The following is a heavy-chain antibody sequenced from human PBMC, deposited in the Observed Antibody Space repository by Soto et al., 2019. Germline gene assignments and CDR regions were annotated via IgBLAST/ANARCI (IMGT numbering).Heavy chain of an antibody. J-gene: IGHJ4*02. V-gene: IGHV4-34*02. CDR2: VNHSGST. D-gene: IGHD2-21*01. CDR3: ARGHIPVYGPVPDYFDS. Sequence: QVHLQQWGAGLLKPSETLSLTCGVYGGSLRGSYWSWIRQPPGKALEWLGKVNHSGSTTFNPSLKSRVSVSVDTSDNQFSLKLTSVTAADTAVYYCARGHIPVYGPVPDYFDSWGQGTLGTVSS. CDR1: GGSLRGSY.